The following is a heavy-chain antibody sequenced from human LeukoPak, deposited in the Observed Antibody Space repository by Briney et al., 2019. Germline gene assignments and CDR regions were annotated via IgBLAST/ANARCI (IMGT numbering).Heavy chain of an antibody. D-gene: IGHD3-10*01. Sequence: ASVKVSCKASGGTFSSYAISWVRQAPGQGLEWMGRINPNSGGTNYAQKFQGRVTMTRDTSISTAYMELSRLRSDDTAVYYCARAFSSMVRGVWGQGTLVTVSS. CDR1: GGTFSSYA. V-gene: IGHV1-2*06. CDR2: INPNSGGT. J-gene: IGHJ4*02. CDR3: ARAFSSMVRGV.